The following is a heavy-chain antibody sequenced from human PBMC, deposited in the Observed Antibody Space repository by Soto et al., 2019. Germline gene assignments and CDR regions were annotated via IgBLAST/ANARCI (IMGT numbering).Heavy chain of an antibody. CDR1: GFTFSSYA. V-gene: IGHV3-64*01. CDR3: ARGVDYYDSSGYPSPYYYYYGMDV. D-gene: IGHD3-22*01. J-gene: IGHJ6*02. CDR2: ISSNGGST. Sequence: GGSLRLSCAASGFTFSSYAMHWVRQAPGKGLEYVSAISSNGGSTYYANSVKGRFTISRDNSKNTLYLQMGSLRAEDMAVYYCARGVDYYDSSGYPSPYYYYYGMDVWGQGTTVTVSS.